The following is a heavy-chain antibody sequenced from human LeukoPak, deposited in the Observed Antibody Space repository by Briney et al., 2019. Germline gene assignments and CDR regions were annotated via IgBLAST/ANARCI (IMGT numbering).Heavy chain of an antibody. J-gene: IGHJ5*02. D-gene: IGHD3-10*01. CDR1: GVSISSGGYY. Sequence: SETLSLTCTVSGVSISSGGYYWSWIRQHPGKGLEWIGYIYYSGSTYYNPSLKSRVTISVDTSKNQFSLNLSSVTAADTAVYYCARYYYGSRSFLENSWFDPWGQGTLVTVSS. CDR3: ARYYYGSRSFLENSWFDP. V-gene: IGHV4-31*03. CDR2: IYYSGST.